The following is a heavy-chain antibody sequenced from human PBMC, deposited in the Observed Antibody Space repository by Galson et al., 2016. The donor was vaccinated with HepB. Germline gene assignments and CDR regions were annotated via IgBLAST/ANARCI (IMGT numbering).Heavy chain of an antibody. Sequence: SLRLSCAASGFTFSNAWMSWVRQAPGKGLEWVGRIKSGGGTTECAAPVKGRFIISRDDSGSILFLQMNSLKTEDTAVYYCAADSPDFLPQIDYWGQGTLVTVSS. CDR3: AADSPDFLPQIDY. V-gene: IGHV3-15*01. J-gene: IGHJ4*02. CDR1: GFTFSNAW. D-gene: IGHD1-14*01. CDR2: IKSGGGTT.